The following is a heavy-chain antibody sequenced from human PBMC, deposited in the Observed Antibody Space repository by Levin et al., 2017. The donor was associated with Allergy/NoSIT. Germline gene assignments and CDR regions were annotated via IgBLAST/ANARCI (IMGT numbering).Heavy chain of an antibody. CDR3: ARVRYDILTGYYKGYYYYYMDV. Sequence: GGSLRLSCAASGFTFSSYWMHWVRQAPGKGLVWVSRINSDGSSTSYADSVKGRFTISRDNAKNTLYLQMNSLRAEDTAVYYCARVRYDILTGYYKGYYYYYMDVWGKGTTVTVSS. D-gene: IGHD3-9*01. J-gene: IGHJ6*03. CDR1: GFTFSSYW. CDR2: INSDGSST. V-gene: IGHV3-74*01.